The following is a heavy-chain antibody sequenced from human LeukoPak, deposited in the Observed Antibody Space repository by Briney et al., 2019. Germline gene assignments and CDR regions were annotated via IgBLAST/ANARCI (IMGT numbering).Heavy chain of an antibody. CDR2: MYYSGSP. CDR3: ASQSSGSYFNCFDP. Sequence: PSETLSLTCTVSGGSISSSSYYWGWIRQPPGTGLEWIGSMYYSGSPHYNPSLKSRVTISVDTSKNQFSLKLSSVTAADTAVYYCASQSSGSYFNCFDPWGQGTLVTVSS. J-gene: IGHJ5*02. D-gene: IGHD3-10*01. CDR1: GGSISSSSYY. V-gene: IGHV4-39*01.